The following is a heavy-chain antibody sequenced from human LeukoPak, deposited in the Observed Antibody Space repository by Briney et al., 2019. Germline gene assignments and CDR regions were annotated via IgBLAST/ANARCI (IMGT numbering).Heavy chain of an antibody. J-gene: IGHJ4*02. D-gene: IGHD3-10*01. Sequence: GGSLRLSCAASGFTFSSNWMHWVRQAPGKGLVWVSRLNRDGSSISYADSVKGRFTISRDNAKNTLYLQMNSLRAEDTAVYYCARDGAYYYGSGSSYNGLDYWGQGILVSVSS. V-gene: IGHV3-74*01. CDR1: GFTFSSNW. CDR3: ARDGAYYYGSGSSYNGLDY. CDR2: LNRDGSSI.